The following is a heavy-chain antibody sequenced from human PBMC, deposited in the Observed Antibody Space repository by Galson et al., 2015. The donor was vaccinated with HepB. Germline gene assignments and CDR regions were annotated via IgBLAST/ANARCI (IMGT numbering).Heavy chain of an antibody. CDR2: INAGNGQT. CDR3: ARGRGAQGFDP. J-gene: IGHJ5*02. CDR1: GYTFTNYA. D-gene: IGHD1-26*01. V-gene: IGHV1-3*01. Sequence: SVKVSCKASGYTFTNYAIHWVRQAPGQRLKWMGWINAGNGQTQYSQKFHGRVTIARDTSATTVYMELSSLRSEDTAVYYCARGRGAQGFDPWGQGTLVTVSA.